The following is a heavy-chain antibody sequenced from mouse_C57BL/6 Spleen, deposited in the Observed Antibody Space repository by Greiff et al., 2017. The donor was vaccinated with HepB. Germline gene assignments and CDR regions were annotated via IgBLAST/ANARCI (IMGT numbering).Heavy chain of an antibody. CDR3: ASLSSFDY. D-gene: IGHD6-1*01. V-gene: IGHV1-50*01. Sequence: QVQLQQPGAELVKPGASVKLSCKASGYTFTSYWMQWVKQRPGQGLEWIGEIDPSDSYTNYNQKFKGKATLTVDTSSSTAYMQLSSLTSEDSAVYYCASLSSFDYWGHHSHSLL. J-gene: IGHJ2*01. CDR1: GYTFTSYW. CDR2: IDPSDSYT.